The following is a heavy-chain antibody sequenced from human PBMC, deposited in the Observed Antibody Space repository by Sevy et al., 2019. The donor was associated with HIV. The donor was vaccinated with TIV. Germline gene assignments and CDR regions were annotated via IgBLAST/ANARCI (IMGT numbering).Heavy chain of an antibody. CDR1: GFTFSSYA. V-gene: IGHV3-30-3*01. CDR2: ISYDGSNK. D-gene: IGHD3-10*01. J-gene: IGHJ6*02. Sequence: GSLRLSCAASGFTFSSYAMHWVRQAPGKGLEWVAVISYDGSNKYYADSVKGRFTISRDNSKNTLYLQMNSLRAEDTAVYYCAREVPTPERFGAQSYYYYGMDVWGQGTTVTVSS. CDR3: AREVPTPERFGAQSYYYYGMDV.